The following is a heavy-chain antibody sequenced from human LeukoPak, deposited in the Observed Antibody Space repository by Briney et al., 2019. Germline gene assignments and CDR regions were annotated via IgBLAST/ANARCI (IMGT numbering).Heavy chain of an antibody. CDR3: ARGGNADYYYGMDV. Sequence: PSQTLSLTCTVSGGSISSGDYYWSWIRQPPGKGPEWIGYIYYSGSTYYNPSLKSRVTISVDTSKNQFSLKLSSVTAADTAVYYCARGGNADYYYGMDVWGQGTTVTVSS. CDR1: GGSISSGDYY. J-gene: IGHJ6*02. V-gene: IGHV4-30-4*01. CDR2: IYYSGST. D-gene: IGHD4-23*01.